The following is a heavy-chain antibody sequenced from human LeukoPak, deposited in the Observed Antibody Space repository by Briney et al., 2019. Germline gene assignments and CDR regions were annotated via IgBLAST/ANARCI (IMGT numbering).Heavy chain of an antibody. CDR2: IKSKTDGGTT. D-gene: IGHD3-10*01. Sequence: GGSLRLSCAASGFTFSNAWTSWVRQAPGKGLEWVGRIKSKTDGGTTDYAAPVKGRFTISRDDSKNTLYLQMNSLKTEDTAVYYCTTRGILWFGGVSFDIWGQGTMVTVSS. V-gene: IGHV3-15*01. CDR1: GFTFSNAW. CDR3: TTRGILWFGGVSFDI. J-gene: IGHJ3*02.